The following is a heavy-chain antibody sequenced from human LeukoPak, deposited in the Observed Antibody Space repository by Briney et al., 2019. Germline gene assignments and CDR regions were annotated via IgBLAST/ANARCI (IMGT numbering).Heavy chain of an antibody. J-gene: IGHJ4*02. V-gene: IGHV1-18*01. CDR2: ISAYNGNT. D-gene: IGHD2-2*01. CDR3: ASWEYCSSTSCYLTYDY. Sequence: ASVKVSCKASGYTFTSHGISRVRQAPGQGLEWMGWISAYNGNTNYAQKLQGRVTMTTDTSTSTAYMELRSLRSDDTAVYYCASWEYCSSTSCYLTYDYWGQGTLVTVSS. CDR1: GYTFTSHG.